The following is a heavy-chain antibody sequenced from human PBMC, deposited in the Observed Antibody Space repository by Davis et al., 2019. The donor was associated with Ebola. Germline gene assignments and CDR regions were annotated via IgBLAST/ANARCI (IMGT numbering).Heavy chain of an antibody. CDR3: ARRWSSGYYYVYAFDI. Sequence: PGGSLRLSCAASGFTFSNAWMNWVRQAPGKGLEWVGRIKSKTDGGTTDYAAPVKGRFTISRDNSKNTLYLQMNSLRVEDTAVYYCARRWSSGYYYVYAFDIWGQGTMVTVSS. CDR1: GFTFSNAW. D-gene: IGHD3-22*01. V-gene: IGHV3-15*07. CDR2: IKSKTDGGTT. J-gene: IGHJ3*02.